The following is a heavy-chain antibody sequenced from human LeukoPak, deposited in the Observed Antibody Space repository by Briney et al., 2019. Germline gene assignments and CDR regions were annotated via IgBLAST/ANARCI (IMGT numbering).Heavy chain of an antibody. CDR3: ARDLAMDIGETTFDY. D-gene: IGHD5-18*01. CDR2: INHSGST. V-gene: IGHV4-34*01. Sequence: SETLSLTCAVYGESFSGYYWSWIRQPPGKGLEWIGEINHSGSTNYNPSLKSRVTISVDTSKNQFSLKLSSVTAADTAVYYCARDLAMDIGETTFDYWGQGTLVTVSS. J-gene: IGHJ4*02. CDR1: GESFSGYY.